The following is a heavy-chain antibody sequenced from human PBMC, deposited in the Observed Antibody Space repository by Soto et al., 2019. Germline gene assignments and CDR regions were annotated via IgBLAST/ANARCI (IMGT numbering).Heavy chain of an antibody. Sequence: GGSLRLSCAASGFTFSSYSMNWVRQAPGKGVEWVSYISSSSSTIYYADSVKGRFTISRDNAKNSLYLQMNSLRDEDTAVYYCAGDITCSGGSCFYYYYYGMDVWGQGTTVTVSS. CDR3: AGDITCSGGSCFYYYYYGMDV. V-gene: IGHV3-48*02. CDR2: ISSSSSTI. J-gene: IGHJ6*02. D-gene: IGHD2-15*01. CDR1: GFTFSSYS.